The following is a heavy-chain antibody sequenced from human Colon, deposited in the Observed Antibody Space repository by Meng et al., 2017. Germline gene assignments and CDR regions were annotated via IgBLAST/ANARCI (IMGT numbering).Heavy chain of an antibody. CDR1: GYIFTTYG. V-gene: IGHV1-18*01. D-gene: IGHD6-19*01. Sequence: QVQLVQPGAEVKQPGAFVKVSCKASGYIFTTYGISWVRQAPGEGLEWMGWISAYNGNTNSAQKFQDRVTMTTDTSTNTAYMELRSLRSDDTAMYYCARDRQWLGSDYCGQGTLVTVSS. CDR2: ISAYNGNT. J-gene: IGHJ4*02. CDR3: ARDRQWLGSDY.